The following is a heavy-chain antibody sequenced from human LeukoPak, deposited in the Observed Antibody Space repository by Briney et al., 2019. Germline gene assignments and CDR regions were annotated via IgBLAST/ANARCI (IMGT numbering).Heavy chain of an antibody. CDR1: GGSISSYY. J-gene: IGHJ3*02. CDR3: VRTPYVNAFDI. V-gene: IGHV4-59*12. CDR2: IYYSGST. Sequence: PSETLSLTCTVSGGSISSYYWSWIRQPPGKGLEWIGYIYYSGSTNYNPSLKSRVTISVDTSKNQFSLKLSSVTAADTAVYYCVRTPYVNAFDIWGQGTMVTVSS. D-gene: IGHD3-16*01.